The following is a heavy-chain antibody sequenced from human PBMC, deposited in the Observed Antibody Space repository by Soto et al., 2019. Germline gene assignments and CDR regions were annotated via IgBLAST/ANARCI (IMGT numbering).Heavy chain of an antibody. CDR2: ISYDGSNK. D-gene: IGHD2-2*01. Sequence: GGSLRLSCAASGFTFSSYAMHWVRQAPGKGLEWVAVISYDGSNKYYADSVKGRFTISRDNSKNTLYLQMNSLRAEDTSVYYCARGPSSLTRFDYWGQGTLVTVS. J-gene: IGHJ4*02. CDR3: ARGPSSLTRFDY. CDR1: GFTFSSYA. V-gene: IGHV3-30-3*01.